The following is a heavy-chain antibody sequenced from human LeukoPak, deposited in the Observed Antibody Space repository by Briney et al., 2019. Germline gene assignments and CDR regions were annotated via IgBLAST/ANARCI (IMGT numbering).Heavy chain of an antibody. J-gene: IGHJ4*02. V-gene: IGHV3-66*01. CDR3: ARMESTTVTAIDY. CDR2: IYTGGST. D-gene: IGHD4-17*01. Sequence: GGSLRLSCAASGFTVSTNYLSWVRQAPGKGLEWVSIIYTGGSTYYADSVKGRFIISRDNSKSTVYLQMNSLRGEDTAVYYCARMESTTVTAIDYWGQGTLVTVSS. CDR1: GFTVSTNY.